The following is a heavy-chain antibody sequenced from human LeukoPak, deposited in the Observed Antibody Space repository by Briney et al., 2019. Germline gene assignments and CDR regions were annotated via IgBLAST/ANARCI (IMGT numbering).Heavy chain of an antibody. D-gene: IGHD1-20*01. CDR2: IYHSGST. CDR3: ARHSWNDAFDI. Sequence: SETLSLTCIVSGGSISSGGYYWSWIRQHPGKGLEWMGHIYHSGSTYYNPSLKSRVTVSVDTSKNQFSLKLSSVTAADTAVYYCARHSWNDAFDIWGQGTIVTVSS. J-gene: IGHJ3*02. V-gene: IGHV4-31*03. CDR1: GGSISSGGYY.